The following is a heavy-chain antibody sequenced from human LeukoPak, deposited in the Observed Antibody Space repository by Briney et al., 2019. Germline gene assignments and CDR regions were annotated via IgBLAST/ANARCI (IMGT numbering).Heavy chain of an antibody. CDR2: IYYSGST. V-gene: IGHV4-39*07. CDR3: ARGPRRYSSSSTPREGGMDV. J-gene: IGHJ6*02. CDR1: GGSISSSSYY. D-gene: IGHD6-13*01. Sequence: KSSETLSLTCTVSGGSISSSSYYWGWIRQPPGKGLEWIGSIYYSGSTYYNPSLKSRVTISVDTSKNQFSLKLSSVTAADTAVYYCARGPRRYSSSSTPREGGMDVWGQGTTVTVSS.